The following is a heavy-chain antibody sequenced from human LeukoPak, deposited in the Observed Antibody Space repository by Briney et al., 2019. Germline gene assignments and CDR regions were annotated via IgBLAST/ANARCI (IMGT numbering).Heavy chain of an antibody. Sequence: SGGSLRLSCAASGFTFSGFWMHWVRQAPGKGLEWVLRINSEGTSTSYADSVKGRFDISRDNAKSTLYLHMNSLRAEDTAMYFCARSYYDFLTGYHNYLDYWGQGILVTVSS. J-gene: IGHJ4*02. CDR1: GFTFSGFW. CDR2: INSEGTST. V-gene: IGHV3-74*01. D-gene: IGHD3-9*01. CDR3: ARSYYDFLTGYHNYLDY.